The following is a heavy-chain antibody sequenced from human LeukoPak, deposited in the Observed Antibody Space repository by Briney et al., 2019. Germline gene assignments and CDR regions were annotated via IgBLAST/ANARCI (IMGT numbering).Heavy chain of an antibody. CDR3: ATIASRAVSAFDI. V-gene: IGHV1-69*05. J-gene: IGHJ3*02. D-gene: IGHD1/OR15-1a*01. Sequence: VASVKVSCKASGGTFSSYAISWVRQAPGQGLEWMGGIIPIFGAANYAQKFQGRVTITRDRSMSTAYMELSSLRSEDTAMYYCATIASRAVSAFDIWGQGTMVTVSS. CDR1: GGTFSSYA. CDR2: IIPIFGAA.